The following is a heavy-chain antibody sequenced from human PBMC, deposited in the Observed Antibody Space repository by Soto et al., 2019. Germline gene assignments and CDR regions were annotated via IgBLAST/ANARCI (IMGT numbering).Heavy chain of an antibody. Sequence: SVKVSCKASGYTFTSYYMHWVRQAPGQGLEWMGIINPSGGSTSYAQKFQGRVTMTRDTSTSTVYMELSSLRSEDTAVYYCARDHYYDSSGYYAAFDIWGQATMVTVSS. V-gene: IGHV1-46*01. CDR3: ARDHYYDSSGYYAAFDI. D-gene: IGHD3-22*01. J-gene: IGHJ3*02. CDR1: GYTFTSYY. CDR2: INPSGGST.